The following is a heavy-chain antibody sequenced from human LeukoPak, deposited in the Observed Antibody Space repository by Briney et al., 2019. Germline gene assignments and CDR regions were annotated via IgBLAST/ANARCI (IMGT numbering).Heavy chain of an antibody. Sequence: GGSLRLSCAASGFTFSSYAMHWVRQAPGKGLEWVAVISYDGSNKYYADSVKGRFTISSDNSKNTLYLQMNSLRAEDTAVYYCARDRGSDSGSYPNWFDPWGQGTLVTVSS. CDR1: GFTFSSYA. J-gene: IGHJ5*02. CDR2: ISYDGSNK. CDR3: ARDRGSDSGSYPNWFDP. V-gene: IGHV3-30-3*01. D-gene: IGHD1-26*01.